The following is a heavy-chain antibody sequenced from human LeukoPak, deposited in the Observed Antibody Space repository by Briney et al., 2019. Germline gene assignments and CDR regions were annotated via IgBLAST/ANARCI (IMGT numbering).Heavy chain of an antibody. J-gene: IGHJ3*02. CDR1: GGSISSYY. Sequence: SETLSLTCTVSGGSISSYYWSWIRQPPGKGLEWIGYIYYSGSTNYNPSLKSRVTISVDTSKNQFSLKLSSVTAADMAVYYCARTGLGGAFDIWGQGTMVTVSS. V-gene: IGHV4-59*01. D-gene: IGHD3-16*01. CDR3: ARTGLGGAFDI. CDR2: IYYSGST.